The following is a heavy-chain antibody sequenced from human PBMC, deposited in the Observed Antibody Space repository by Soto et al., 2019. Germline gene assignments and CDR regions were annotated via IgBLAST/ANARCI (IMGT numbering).Heavy chain of an antibody. CDR3: ARYLCDAAPGTVWYCGMDA. CDR2: IIPIFGTA. J-gene: IGHJ6*02. V-gene: IGHV1-69*13. D-gene: IGHD6-13*01. Sequence: SVKVSCKASGGTFSSYAISWVRQAPGQGLEWMGGIIPIFGTANYAQKFQGRVTITADESTSTAYMELSSLRSEDTAVYYCARYLCDAAPGTVWYCGMDAWGQGTMVTVSS. CDR1: GGTFSSYA.